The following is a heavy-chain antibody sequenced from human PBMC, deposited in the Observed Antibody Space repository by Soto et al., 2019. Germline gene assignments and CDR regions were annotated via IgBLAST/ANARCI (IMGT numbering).Heavy chain of an antibody. J-gene: IGHJ6*02. CDR3: AKDLGCSSGWTGYPDYYYYGMDV. Sequence: GGSLRLSCAASGFTFSSYGMHWVRQAPGKGLEWVAVISYDGSNKYYADSVKGRFTISRDNSKNTLYLQMNSLRAEDTAVYYCAKDLGCSSGWTGYPDYYYYGMDVWGQGTAVTVSS. CDR2: ISYDGSNK. CDR1: GFTFSSYG. D-gene: IGHD6-19*01. V-gene: IGHV3-30*18.